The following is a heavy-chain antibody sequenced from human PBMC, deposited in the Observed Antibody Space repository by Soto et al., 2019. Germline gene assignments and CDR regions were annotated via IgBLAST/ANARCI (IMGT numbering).Heavy chain of an antibody. CDR3: ARGSSRWDY. CDR2: IYSGGRN. J-gene: IGHJ4*02. Sequence: LGTLFPPPTGSGGFLRSFFLGWIRQPAGKGLEWIGRIYSGGRNNYNPSLKSRVTMSVDTSKNQFSLRLSSVTAADTAMYYCARGSSRWDYWGQGTLVTVSS. CDR1: GGFLRSFF. V-gene: IGHV4-4*07. D-gene: IGHD6-13*01.